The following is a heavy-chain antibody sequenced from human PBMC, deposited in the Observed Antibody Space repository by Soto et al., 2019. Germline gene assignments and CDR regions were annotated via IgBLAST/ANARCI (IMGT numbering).Heavy chain of an antibody. J-gene: IGHJ3*02. D-gene: IGHD6-13*01. Sequence: GGSLKLSCKGSGYSFTSYWIGWVRQMPGKGLEWMGIIYPGDSDTRYSPSFQGQVTISADKSISTAYLQWSSLKASDTAMYYCARAGAGIAAAPGHAFDIWGQGTMVTVSS. CDR1: GYSFTSYW. V-gene: IGHV5-51*01. CDR2: IYPGDSDT. CDR3: ARAGAGIAAAPGHAFDI.